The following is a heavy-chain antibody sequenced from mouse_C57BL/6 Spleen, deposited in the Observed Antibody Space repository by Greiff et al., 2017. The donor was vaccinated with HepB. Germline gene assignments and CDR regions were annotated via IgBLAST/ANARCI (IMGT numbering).Heavy chain of an antibody. J-gene: IGHJ4*01. V-gene: IGHV1-7*01. D-gene: IGHD1-1*01. CDR2: INPSSGYT. CDR3: ATDYGSSRYAMDY. CDR1: GYTFTSYW. Sequence: VQLQESGAELAKPGASVKLSCKASGYTFTSYWMHWVKQRPGQGLEWIGYINPSSGYTKYNQKFKDKATLTADKSSSTAYMQLSSLTYEDSAVYYCATDYGSSRYAMDYWGQGTSVTVSS.